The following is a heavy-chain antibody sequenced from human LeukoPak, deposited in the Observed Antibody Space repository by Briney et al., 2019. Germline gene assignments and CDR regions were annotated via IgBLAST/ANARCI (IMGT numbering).Heavy chain of an antibody. CDR1: GFTFSTYS. J-gene: IGHJ4*02. Sequence: GGSLRLSCAASGFTFSTYSMNLVRQAPGKGLEWVSSIRGTSSYIYYADSVKGRFTISRDNAKNSLYLQMNSLRAEDTAVYYWVTLELRVLDYWGQGTLVTVSS. V-gene: IGHV3-21*01. CDR3: VTLELRVLDY. D-gene: IGHD1-7*01. CDR2: IRGTSSYI.